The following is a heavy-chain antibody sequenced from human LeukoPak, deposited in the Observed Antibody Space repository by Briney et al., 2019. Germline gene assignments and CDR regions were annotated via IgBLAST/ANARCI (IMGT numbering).Heavy chain of an antibody. D-gene: IGHD3-16*01. CDR3: ARRLDYYYGMDV. Sequence: SETLSLTCTVSGGSISSSSYYWGWLRQPPGKGLEWIGSIYYSGSTYYNPSLKSRVTISVDTSKNQFSLKLSSVTAADTAVYYCARRLDYYYGMDVWGQGTTVTVSS. CDR1: GGSISSSSYY. V-gene: IGHV4-39*01. CDR2: IYYSGST. J-gene: IGHJ6*02.